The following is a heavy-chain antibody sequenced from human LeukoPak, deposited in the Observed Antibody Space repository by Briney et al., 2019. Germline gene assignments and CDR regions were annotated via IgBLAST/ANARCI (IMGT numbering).Heavy chain of an antibody. Sequence: GGSLRLSCAASGFTFSSYSMNWVRQAPGKGLEWVSSISSSSSYIYYADSVKGRFTISRDNAKNSLYLQMNSLGAEDTAVYYCAREDSADDDAFDIWGQGTMVTVSS. V-gene: IGHV3-21*01. CDR3: AREDSADDDAFDI. J-gene: IGHJ3*02. CDR2: ISSSSSYI. CDR1: GFTFSSYS. D-gene: IGHD3-10*01.